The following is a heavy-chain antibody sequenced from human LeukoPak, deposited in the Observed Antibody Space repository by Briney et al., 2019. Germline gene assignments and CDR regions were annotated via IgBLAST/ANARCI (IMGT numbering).Heavy chain of an antibody. J-gene: IGHJ3*02. D-gene: IGHD6-19*01. CDR3: SGQWLLHPGAFGI. CDR2: IYTSGST. CDR1: GGSISSYY. Sequence: SETLSLTCTVPGGSISSYYWSWIRQPAGKGLEWIGRIYTSGSTNYNPSLKSRVTMSVDTSKNQFSLKLSSVTAADTAVYYCSGQWLLHPGAFGIWGQGTMVTVSS. V-gene: IGHV4-4*07.